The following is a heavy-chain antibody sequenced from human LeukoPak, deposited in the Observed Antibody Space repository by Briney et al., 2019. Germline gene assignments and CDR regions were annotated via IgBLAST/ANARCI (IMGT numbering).Heavy chain of an antibody. CDR2: IKRKTEGGTT. V-gene: IGHV3-15*01. D-gene: IGHD6-6*01. J-gene: IGHJ3*01. CDR1: GFSVSKPW. CDR3: TTAGLVVDAFDV. Sequence: GGSLRLSCEAYGFSVSKPWMSWVRQAPGKGLEWVGRIKRKTEGGTTDFAAPVNGRFTISRDDSKNTLSLQMNSLKTEDTAVYYCTTAGLVVDAFDVWGQGTLVTVSS.